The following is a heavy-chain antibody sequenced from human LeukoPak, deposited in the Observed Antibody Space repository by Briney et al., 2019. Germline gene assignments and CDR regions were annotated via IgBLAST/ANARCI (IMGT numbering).Heavy chain of an antibody. J-gene: IGHJ4*02. Sequence: SETLSLTCTVSGGSISSGGYYWSWIRQHPGKGLEWIGYIYYSGSTYYNPSLKSRVTISVDTSKNQFSLKLSSVTAADTAVYYCARAGGFFSPFGYWGQGTLATVSS. CDR3: ARAGGFFSPFGY. V-gene: IGHV4-31*03. CDR1: GGSISSGGYY. CDR2: IYYSGST. D-gene: IGHD3-3*01.